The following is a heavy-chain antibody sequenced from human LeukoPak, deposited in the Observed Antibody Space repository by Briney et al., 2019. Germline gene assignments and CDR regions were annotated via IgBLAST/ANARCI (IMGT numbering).Heavy chain of an antibody. CDR3: ARGYDDSSGYYPPYYYYYMDV. Sequence: SETLSLTCTVSGGSISSYYWSWIRQPAGKGLEWIGRIYTSGSTNYNPSLKSRVTMSVDTSKNQFSLKLSSETAADTAVYYCARGYDDSSGYYPPYYYYYMDVWGKGTTVTISS. V-gene: IGHV4-4*07. CDR2: IYTSGST. CDR1: GGSISSYY. D-gene: IGHD3-22*01. J-gene: IGHJ6*03.